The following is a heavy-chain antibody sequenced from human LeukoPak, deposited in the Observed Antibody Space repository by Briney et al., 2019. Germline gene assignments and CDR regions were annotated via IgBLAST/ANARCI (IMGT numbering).Heavy chain of an antibody. CDR3: ATAPTRNSGWYFFEP. J-gene: IGHJ5*02. V-gene: IGHV3-7*04. CDR2: IKQDGSEK. Sequence: GGSLRLSCAASGFAFSSYWMTWVRQAPGKGLEWVANIKQDGSEKYYVDSVKGRFTISRDNSKNTLYLQMNTLRAEDTAVYYCATAPTRNSGWYFFEPWGQGTLVTVSS. D-gene: IGHD6-19*01. CDR1: GFAFSSYW.